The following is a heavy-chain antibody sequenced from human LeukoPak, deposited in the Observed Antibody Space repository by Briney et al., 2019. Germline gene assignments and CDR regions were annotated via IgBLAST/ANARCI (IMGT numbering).Heavy chain of an antibody. Sequence: PGGSLRLSCAASGFTFSSYGMNWVRQAPGKGLEWVSVIYGGGSTYYADSVKGRFTMSRDNSKNTLYLQMNSLRAEDTAVYYCASSSSWYSGLDYWGQGTLVTVSS. D-gene: IGHD6-13*01. V-gene: IGHV3-53*01. CDR3: ASSSSWYSGLDY. CDR2: IYGGGST. J-gene: IGHJ4*02. CDR1: GFTFSSYG.